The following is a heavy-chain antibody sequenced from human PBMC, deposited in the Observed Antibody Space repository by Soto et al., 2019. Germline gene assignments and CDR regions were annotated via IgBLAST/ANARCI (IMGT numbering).Heavy chain of an antibody. CDR1: GGSFSGYY. V-gene: IGHV4-34*01. J-gene: IGHJ5*02. Sequence: SETLSLTCTVYGGSFSGYYWSWIRQPPGKGLEWIGEINHRGSTNYNPSLKSRVTMSVDTSKNQFSLKLTSMTAADTAVYYCATTNWSHTLFDTCRQRPLFPVSS. CDR3: ATTNWSHTLFDT. CDR2: INHRGST. D-gene: IGHD3-3*01.